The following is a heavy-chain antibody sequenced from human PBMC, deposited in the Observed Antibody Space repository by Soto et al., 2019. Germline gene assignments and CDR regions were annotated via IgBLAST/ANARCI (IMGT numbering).Heavy chain of an antibody. D-gene: IGHD3-3*01. CDR1: GYTFTSYD. Sequence: ASVKVSCKASGYTFTSYDINWVRQATGQGLEWMGWMNPNSGNTGYAQKFQGRVTMTRNTSISTAYMELSSLRSEDTAVYYCARGRETYYDFWSGYYRYYYYMDAWGKGTTVIVSS. CDR3: ARGRETYYDFWSGYYRYYYYMDA. CDR2: MNPNSGNT. J-gene: IGHJ6*03. V-gene: IGHV1-8*01.